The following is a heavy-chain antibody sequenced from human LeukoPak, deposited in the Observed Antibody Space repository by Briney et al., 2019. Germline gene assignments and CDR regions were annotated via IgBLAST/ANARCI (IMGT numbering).Heavy chain of an antibody. D-gene: IGHD3-10*01. Sequence: ASVKVSCKASGYTFTSYYMHWVRQAPGQGLEWMGVIIPSGGGTSYAQKLQGRVTMTRDTSTSTVYMELSSLRSEDTAVYYCAKELLWFGESGSGYYYGMDVWGQGTTVTVSS. CDR1: GYTFTSYY. CDR2: IIPSGGGT. J-gene: IGHJ6*02. V-gene: IGHV1-46*04. CDR3: AKELLWFGESGSGYYYGMDV.